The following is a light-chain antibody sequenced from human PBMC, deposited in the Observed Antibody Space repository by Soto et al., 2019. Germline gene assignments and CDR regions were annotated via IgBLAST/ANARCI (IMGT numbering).Light chain of an antibody. Sequence: DIQMTQTPSSLSASVGYRGTITCRASQSISSYLNWYQQKPGKAPKLLIYAASSLQSGVPSRFSGSGSGTDFTLTISSLQPEDFATYYCQQSYSTPITFGQGTLLEIK. CDR3: QQSYSTPIT. J-gene: IGKJ5*01. V-gene: IGKV1-39*01. CDR2: AAS. CDR1: QSISSY.